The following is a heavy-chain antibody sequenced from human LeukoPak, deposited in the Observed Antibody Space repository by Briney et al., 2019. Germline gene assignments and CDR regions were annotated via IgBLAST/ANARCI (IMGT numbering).Heavy chain of an antibody. CDR2: IRYDGSDK. D-gene: IGHD3-22*01. CDR3: AKDSYDSSGYPSY. J-gene: IGHJ4*02. V-gene: IGHV3-30*02. Sequence: GGSLRLSCAASGFTFSSYGMHWVRQAPGKGLEWVAFIRYDGSDKFYADSVKGRFPISRDNSKNTVDLHLNSLRADDTAVYYCAKDSYDSSGYPSYWGQGTLVTVSS. CDR1: GFTFSSYG.